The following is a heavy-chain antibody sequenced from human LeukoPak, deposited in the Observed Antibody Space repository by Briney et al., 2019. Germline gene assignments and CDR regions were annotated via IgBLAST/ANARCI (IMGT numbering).Heavy chain of an antibody. Sequence: GGSLRLSCAASGLTVNNNYMSWVRQAPGKGLEWVSVIYSGGSTYYADSVKGRFTISRDNSKNTLYLQMNSLRAEDTAVYYCARDLVGATDSWGQGTLVTVSS. D-gene: IGHD1-26*01. CDR1: GLTVNNNY. V-gene: IGHV3-53*01. CDR2: IYSGGST. CDR3: ARDLVGATDS. J-gene: IGHJ5*01.